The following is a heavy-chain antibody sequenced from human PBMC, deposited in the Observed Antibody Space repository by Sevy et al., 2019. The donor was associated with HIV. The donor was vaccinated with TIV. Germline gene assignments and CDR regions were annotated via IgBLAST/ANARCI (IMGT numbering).Heavy chain of an antibody. V-gene: IGHV1-8*01. Sequence: ASVKVSCKASGYTFTSYDINWVRQATGQGLEWMGWMNPNSGNTGYAQKFQGRVTMTRNTSISTAYMELSSLRSEDTAVYYCARGPLLWFGELFPIDYWGQGTLLTVSS. J-gene: IGHJ4*02. CDR1: GYTFTSYD. CDR2: MNPNSGNT. D-gene: IGHD3-10*01. CDR3: ARGPLLWFGELFPIDY.